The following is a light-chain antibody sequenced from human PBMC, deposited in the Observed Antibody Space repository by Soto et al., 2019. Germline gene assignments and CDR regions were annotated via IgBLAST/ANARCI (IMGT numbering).Light chain of an antibody. CDR2: GAS. CDR1: QSVSSN. Sequence: EIVLTQSPGTLSVSPGERATLSCRASQSVSSNLAWYQQKPGQAPRLLIYGASTRATGIPARFSGSGSGTEFTLTISSLQSEDFAVYYCQQYNNWPPVTFGGGTKVDIK. CDR3: QQYNNWPPVT. V-gene: IGKV3-15*01. J-gene: IGKJ4*01.